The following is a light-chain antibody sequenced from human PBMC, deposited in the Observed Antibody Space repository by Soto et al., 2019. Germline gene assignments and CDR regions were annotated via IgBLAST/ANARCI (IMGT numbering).Light chain of an antibody. CDR3: HQYGSSPRT. CDR2: GAS. J-gene: IGKJ1*01. V-gene: IGKV3-20*01. Sequence: EIVLTQSPGTLSLSPGERATLSCRASQSVSNNYLAWYQQKPGQAPRLLIFGASSRATGVPDRFSGIGSGTDFTLTISRLEPEDFAVYYCHQYGSSPRTFGQGTKVDIK. CDR1: QSVSNNY.